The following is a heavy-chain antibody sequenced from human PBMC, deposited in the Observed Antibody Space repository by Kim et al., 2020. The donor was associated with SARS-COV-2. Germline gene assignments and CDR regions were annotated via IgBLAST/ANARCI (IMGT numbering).Heavy chain of an antibody. CDR1: GGSFSGYY. CDR2: INHSGST. Sequence: SETLSLTCAVYGGSFSGYYWSWIRQPPGKGLEWIGEINHSGSTNYNPSLKSRVTISVDTYKNQFSLKLSSVTAADTAVYYCARGVRYCSGGSCYSEPLDYWGQGPLVTVSS. D-gene: IGHD2-15*01. J-gene: IGHJ4*02. V-gene: IGHV4-34*01. CDR3: ARGVRYCSGGSCYSEPLDY.